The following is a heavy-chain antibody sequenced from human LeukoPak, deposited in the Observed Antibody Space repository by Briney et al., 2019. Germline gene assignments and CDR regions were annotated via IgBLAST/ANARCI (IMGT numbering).Heavy chain of an antibody. CDR3: ASSYGGNVIDY. CDR2: IYHSGST. D-gene: IGHD4-17*01. Sequence: SETLSLTCAVSGGSISSGGYSWSWIRQPPGKGLEWIGYIYHSGSTYYNPSLKSRVTISVDRSKNQFSLKLSSVTAADTAVYYCASSYGGNVIDYWGQGTLVIVSS. J-gene: IGHJ4*02. V-gene: IGHV4-30-2*01. CDR1: GGSISSGGYS.